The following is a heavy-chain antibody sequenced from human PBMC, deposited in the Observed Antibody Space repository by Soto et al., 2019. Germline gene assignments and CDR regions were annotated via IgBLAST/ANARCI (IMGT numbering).Heavy chain of an antibody. J-gene: IGHJ1*01. CDR3: ARPDYDILTGYFEYFQH. CDR2: IKQDGSEK. V-gene: IGHV3-7*01. Sequence: GGSLRLSCAASGFTFSSYWMSWVRQAPGKGLEWVANIKQDGSEKYYVDSVKGRFTISRDNAKNSLYLQMNSLRAEDTAVYYCARPDYDILTGYFEYFQHWGQGTLVTVSS. CDR1: GFTFSSYW. D-gene: IGHD3-9*01.